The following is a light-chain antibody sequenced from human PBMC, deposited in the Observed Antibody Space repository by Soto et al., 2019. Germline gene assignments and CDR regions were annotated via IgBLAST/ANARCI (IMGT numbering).Light chain of an antibody. CDR2: DAS. J-gene: IGKJ1*01. CDR1: QSVSSSY. Sequence: EIVLTQSPATLSLSPGERATLSCGASQSVSSSYLAWYKQKPGLAPRLLSYDASSRATGIPDRFSGSGSGTEFTLTISSLKSEDFEVYYCQQYNNWPPTFGQGTKVDIK. CDR3: QQYNNWPPT. V-gene: IGKV3D-20*01.